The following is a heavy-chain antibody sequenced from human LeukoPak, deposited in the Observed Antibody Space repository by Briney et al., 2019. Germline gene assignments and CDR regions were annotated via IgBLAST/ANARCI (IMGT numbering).Heavy chain of an antibody. J-gene: IGHJ4*02. V-gene: IGHV3-30*03. CDR3: AIGKSTFCNGDSCYSSGFDY. D-gene: IGHD2-15*01. CDR1: RFTIHLHG. CDR2: ISFDGGQK. Sequence: GGSLRLSCAVSRFTIHLHGLHWVRQAPGKGLEWVSVISFDGGQKYYAASVKGRFTISRDNSKNTLYLQMNSLRAEDTAVYYCAIGKSTFCNGDSCYSSGFDYWGQGTLVTVSS.